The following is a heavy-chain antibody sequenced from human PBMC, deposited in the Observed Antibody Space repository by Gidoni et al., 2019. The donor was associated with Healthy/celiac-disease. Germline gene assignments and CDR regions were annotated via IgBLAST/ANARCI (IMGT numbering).Heavy chain of an antibody. CDR2: INAGNGNT. CDR3: ARDRSMVRGVIWDLDY. J-gene: IGHJ4*02. V-gene: IGHV1-3*01. Sequence: QVQLVQSGAEVKKPGASVKVSCKASGYTFTSYAMHWVRQAPGQRLEWMGWINAGNGNTKYSQKFQGRVTITRDTSASTAYMELSSLRSEDTAVYYCARDRSMVRGVIWDLDYWGQGTLVTVSS. D-gene: IGHD3-10*01. CDR1: GYTFTSYA.